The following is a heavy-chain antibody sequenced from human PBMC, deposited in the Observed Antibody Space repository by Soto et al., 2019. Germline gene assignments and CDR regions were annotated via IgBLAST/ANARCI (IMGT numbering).Heavy chain of an antibody. D-gene: IGHD1-26*01. CDR1: GGTLSSYS. V-gene: IGHV1-69*02. Sequence: QVQLVQSGAEVKKPGSSVKVSCKASGGTLSSYSFVWMRQAPGQGLEWMGRIITILDRANYAQKFQGRVTITAGKPTSTSFMELSSRRSEGTDVYYCARLTGAEEGNWLDPWGQGTLVTVSS. CDR2: IITILDRA. CDR3: ARLTGAEEGNWLDP. J-gene: IGHJ5*02.